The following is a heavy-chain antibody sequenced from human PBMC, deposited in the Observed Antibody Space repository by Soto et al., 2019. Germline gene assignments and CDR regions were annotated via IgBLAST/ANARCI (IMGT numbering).Heavy chain of an antibody. CDR3: ARDAAVAGSFYYYYGMDV. D-gene: IGHD6-19*01. CDR2: IWYDGSNK. J-gene: IGHJ6*02. V-gene: IGHV3-33*01. Sequence: QTGGSLRLSCAASGFTFSSYGMHWVRQAPGKGLEWVAVIWYDGSNKYCADSVKGRFTISRDNSKNTLYLQMNSLRAEDTAVYYCARDAAVAGSFYYYYGMDVWGQGTTVTVSS. CDR1: GFTFSSYG.